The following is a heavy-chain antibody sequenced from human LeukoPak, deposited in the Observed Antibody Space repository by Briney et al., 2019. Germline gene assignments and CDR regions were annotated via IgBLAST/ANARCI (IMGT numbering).Heavy chain of an antibody. CDR2: ISAGGGTT. D-gene: IGHD6-13*01. Sequence: GGSLRLSCAASGFTFGNEAMSWVRQAPERGLEWVSSISAGGGTTYYADSVKGRFTISRDNSNNTLFVQMNSLRAEDTAVYYCARDSDSSWWDYWGQGTLVTVSS. CDR1: GFTFGNEA. CDR3: ARDSDSSWWDY. J-gene: IGHJ4*02. V-gene: IGHV3-23*01.